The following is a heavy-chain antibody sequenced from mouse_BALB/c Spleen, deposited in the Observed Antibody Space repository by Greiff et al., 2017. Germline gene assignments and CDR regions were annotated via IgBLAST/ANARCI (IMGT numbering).Heavy chain of an antibody. V-gene: IGHV1S126*01. D-gene: IGHD2-1*01. CDR3: ARSLYGKRATWFAY. Sequence: VQVVESGPQLVRPGASVKISCKASGYSFTSYWMHWVKQRPGQGLEWIGMIDPSDSETRLNQKFKDKATLTVDKSSSTAYMQLSSPTSEDSAVYYCARSLYGKRATWFAYWGQGTLVTVSA. CDR2: IDPSDSET. CDR1: GYSFTSYW. J-gene: IGHJ3*01.